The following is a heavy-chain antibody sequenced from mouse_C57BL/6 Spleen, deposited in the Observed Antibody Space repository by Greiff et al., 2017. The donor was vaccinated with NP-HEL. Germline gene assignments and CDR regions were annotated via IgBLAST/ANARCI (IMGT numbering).Heavy chain of an antibody. CDR2: ISYDGSN. Sequence: ESGPGLVKPSQSLSLTCSVTGYSITSGYYWNWIRQFPGNKLEWMGYISYDGSNNYNPSLKNRISITRDTSKNQFFLKLNSVTTEDTATYYCAREGSRGYDWYFDVWGTGTTVTVSS. J-gene: IGHJ1*03. CDR3: AREGSRGYDWYFDV. CDR1: GYSITSGYY. V-gene: IGHV3-6*01. D-gene: IGHD2-2*01.